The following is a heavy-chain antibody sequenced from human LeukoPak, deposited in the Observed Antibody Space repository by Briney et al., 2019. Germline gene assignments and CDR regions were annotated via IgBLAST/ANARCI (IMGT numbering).Heavy chain of an antibody. D-gene: IGHD4-17*01. Sequence: PSETLSLTCTVSGGSISSYYWSWIRQPPGKGLEWIGYIYYSGSTNYNPSLKSRVTISVDTSKNQFSLKLSSVTAADTAVYYCARDKFTYGYWGQGTLVTVPS. CDR2: IYYSGST. CDR1: GGSISSYY. V-gene: IGHV4-59*01. J-gene: IGHJ4*02. CDR3: ARDKFTYGY.